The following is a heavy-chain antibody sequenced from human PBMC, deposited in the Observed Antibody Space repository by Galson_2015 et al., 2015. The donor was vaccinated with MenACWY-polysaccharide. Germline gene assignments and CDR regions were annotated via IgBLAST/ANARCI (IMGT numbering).Heavy chain of an antibody. J-gene: IGHJ6*02. Sequence: LRLSCAASGFTFSSYWMTWVRQAPGKGLEWVANTKKDGSEKYYVDSVKGRFTISRDNSKNSLYLQMHSLRAEDTAVYSCARGHYGMDVWGQGTTVTVSS. CDR1: GFTFSSYW. CDR2: TKKDGSEK. V-gene: IGHV3-7*01. CDR3: ARGHYGMDV.